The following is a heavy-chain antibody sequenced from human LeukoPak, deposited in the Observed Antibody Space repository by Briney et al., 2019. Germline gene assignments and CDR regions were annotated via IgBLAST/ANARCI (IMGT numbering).Heavy chain of an antibody. J-gene: IGHJ4*02. V-gene: IGHV3-43*01. CDR2: ISWDGTST. D-gene: IGHD3-10*01. Sequence: PGGSLRLSCAAFGFKFDDYTMHWVRQVPGKGLEWVSLISWDGTSTYYADSVKGRFTVSRDNSQNSLYLQMNSLRTEDTALYYCAKQQITMVNWPPIDYWGQGTPVTVSS. CDR3: AKQQITMVNWPPIDY. CDR1: GFKFDDYT.